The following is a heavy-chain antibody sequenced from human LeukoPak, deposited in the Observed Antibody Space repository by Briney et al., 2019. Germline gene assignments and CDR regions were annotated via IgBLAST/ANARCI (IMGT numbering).Heavy chain of an antibody. Sequence: ASVKVSCKASGYTFTGYYMHWVRQAPGQGLEWMGWINPNSGGTNYAQKFQGGVTMTRDTSISTAYMELSRLRSDDTAVYYCARDQEGLTSTTVAGTVDYWGQGTLVTVSS. J-gene: IGHJ4*02. CDR1: GYTFTGYY. D-gene: IGHD6-19*01. CDR3: ARDQEGLTSTTVAGTVDY. CDR2: INPNSGGT. V-gene: IGHV1-2*02.